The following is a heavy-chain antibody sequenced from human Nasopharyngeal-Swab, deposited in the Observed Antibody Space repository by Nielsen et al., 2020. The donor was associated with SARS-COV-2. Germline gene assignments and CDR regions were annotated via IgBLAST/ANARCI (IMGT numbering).Heavy chain of an antibody. V-gene: IGHV3-23*01. CDR1: GFTFSNFA. Sequence: GGSLRLSCAASGFTFSNFALSWVRQAPGKGLEWVSVISGNSDTTYYPDSVSGRFTITRDNSKNTMNLQMNNLRAEDTAIYYCAKDRDSGDDSEEYYHYYGMDVWSQGAPVTVSS. CDR2: ISGNSDTT. J-gene: IGHJ6*02. CDR3: AKDRDSGDDSEEYYHYYGMDV. D-gene: IGHD5-12*01.